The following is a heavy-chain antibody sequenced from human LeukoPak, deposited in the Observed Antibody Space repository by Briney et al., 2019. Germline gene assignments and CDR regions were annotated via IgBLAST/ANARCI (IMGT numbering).Heavy chain of an antibody. CDR2: IYWDEDK. Sequence: LRLSCAASGFTFSSYEMNWVRQAPGKGLEWLALIYWDEDKRYSPSLKSRLTITKDTSKNQVVLTMTNMDPVDTATYYCAHRGWFGEFDYWGQGTLVTVSS. CDR3: AHRGWFGEFDY. CDR1: GFTFSSYEM. D-gene: IGHD3-10*01. V-gene: IGHV2-5*08. J-gene: IGHJ4*02.